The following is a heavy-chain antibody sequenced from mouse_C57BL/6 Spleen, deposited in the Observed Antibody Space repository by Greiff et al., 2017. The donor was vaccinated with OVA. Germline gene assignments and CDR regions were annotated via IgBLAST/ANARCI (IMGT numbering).Heavy chain of an antibody. V-gene: IGHV7-3*01. Sequence: EVKLMESGGGLVQPGGSLSLSCAASGFTFTDYYMSWVRQLPGTALVWLGFIRNTANGYTTEYSASVKGRFTISRDNAQSILYLQMNALRAEDSATYYCARLERAMDYWGQGASVTVSS. CDR2: IRNTANGYTT. J-gene: IGHJ4*01. CDR1: GFTFTDYY. CDR3: ARLERAMDY.